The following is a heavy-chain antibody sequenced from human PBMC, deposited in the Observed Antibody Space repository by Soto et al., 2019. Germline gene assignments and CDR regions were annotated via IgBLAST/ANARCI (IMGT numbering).Heavy chain of an antibody. Sequence: SETLSLTCTVSGDSISSYYWSWIRQPPGKGLEWIGYIYYSGSTNYNPSLKSRVTISVDTSKNQFSLKLSSVTAADTAVYYCARHPGIAAALNWFDPWGQGTLVTVS. CDR3: ARHPGIAAALNWFDP. J-gene: IGHJ5*02. CDR2: IYYSGST. V-gene: IGHV4-59*08. D-gene: IGHD6-13*01. CDR1: GDSISSYY.